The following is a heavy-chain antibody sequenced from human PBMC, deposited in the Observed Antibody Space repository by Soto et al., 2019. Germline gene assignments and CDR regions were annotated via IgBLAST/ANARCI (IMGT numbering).Heavy chain of an antibody. Sequence: SQTLSLTCAISGDSVSSNSAAWNWIRQSPSRGLEWLGRTYYRSKWYNDYAVSVKSRITINPDTSKNQFSLQLNSVTPEDTAVYYCATSRVQLERRYYYYGMDVWGQGTTVTVSS. CDR2: TYYRSKWYN. J-gene: IGHJ6*02. D-gene: IGHD1-1*01. CDR1: GDSVSSNSAA. CDR3: ATSRVQLERRYYYYGMDV. V-gene: IGHV6-1*01.